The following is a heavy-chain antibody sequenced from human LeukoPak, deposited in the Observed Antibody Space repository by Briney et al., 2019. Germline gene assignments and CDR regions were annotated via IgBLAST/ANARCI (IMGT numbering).Heavy chain of an antibody. CDR2: INHSGST. CDR1: GGSFSGYY. Sequence: KTSETLSLTCAVYGGSFSGYYWSWIRQPPGKGLEWIGEINHSGSTNYNPSLKSRVTISVDTSKNQFSLKLSSVTAADTAVYYCARGTFLTRFLEWLSYNWFDPWGQGTLVTVSS. V-gene: IGHV4-34*01. J-gene: IGHJ5*02. CDR3: ARGTFLTRFLEWLSYNWFDP. D-gene: IGHD3-3*01.